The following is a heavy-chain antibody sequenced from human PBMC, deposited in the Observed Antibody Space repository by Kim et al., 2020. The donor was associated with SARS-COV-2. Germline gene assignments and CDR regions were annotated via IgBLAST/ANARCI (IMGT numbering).Heavy chain of an antibody. D-gene: IGHD6-13*01. J-gene: IGHJ4*02. V-gene: IGHV5-10-1*01. CDR3: ARLDSSSWYPTY. Sequence: GESLKISCKGSGYNFTSYWISWVRQMPGKGLEWMGRIDPSDSYTNYSPSFQGHVTISADKSISTAYLQWSSLKASDTAMYYCARLDSSSWYPTYWGQGTLVTVSS. CDR1: GYNFTSYW. CDR2: IDPSDSYT.